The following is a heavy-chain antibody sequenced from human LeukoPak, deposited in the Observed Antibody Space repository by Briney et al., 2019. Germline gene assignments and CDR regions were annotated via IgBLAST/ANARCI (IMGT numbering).Heavy chain of an antibody. Sequence: GGSLRLSCAASGFTFSSYAMNWVRQAPGKGLVWVSSISSSSSYIYYADSVKGRFTISRDNAKNSLYLQMNSLRAEDTADCARGSYGGNFDYWGQGTLVTVSS. J-gene: IGHJ4*02. D-gene: IGHD4-23*01. CDR3: ARGSYGGNFDY. V-gene: IGHV3-21*01. CDR1: GFTFSSYA. CDR2: ISSSSSYI.